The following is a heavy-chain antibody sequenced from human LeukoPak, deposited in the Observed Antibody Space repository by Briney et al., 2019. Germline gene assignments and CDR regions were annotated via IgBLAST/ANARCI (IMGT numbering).Heavy chain of an antibody. V-gene: IGHV4-4*02. J-gene: IGHJ6*04. CDR3: ARASLRYYYGMDV. CDR2: IYHSGST. CDR1: GGSISSSNW. Sequence: PSGTLSLTCAVSGGSISSSNWWSWVRQPPGEGLEWIGEIYHSGSTNYNPSLKSRVTISVDKSKTRFSLRLSSVTAADTAVYYCARASLRYYYGMDVWGKGTTVTVSP.